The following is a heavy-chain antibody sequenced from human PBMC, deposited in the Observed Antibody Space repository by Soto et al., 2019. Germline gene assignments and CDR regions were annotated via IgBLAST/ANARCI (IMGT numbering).Heavy chain of an antibody. V-gene: IGHV4-59*13. D-gene: IGHD6-19*01. J-gene: IGHJ4*02. CDR3: ARLLFGSGWTIDS. CDR1: GASITTYY. Sequence: SSETLSLTCDVSGASITTYYWSWIRQAPGKGLEWIGNVYHTGSTDYNSSLRSRVTISVDTSKNQFSLNMNSVTAADTAVYYCARLLFGSGWTIDSWGQGALVT. CDR2: VYHTGST.